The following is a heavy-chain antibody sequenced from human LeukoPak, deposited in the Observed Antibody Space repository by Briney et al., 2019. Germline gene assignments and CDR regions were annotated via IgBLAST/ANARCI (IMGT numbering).Heavy chain of an antibody. V-gene: IGHV1-69*05. CDR2: IIPIFGTA. Sequence: ASVKVSCKASGGTLRSYGISWVRQAPGQGLEWMGGIIPIFGTANFAQKFQGRVTITTDESTTTAYMELSSLRSDDTAVYYCGLSKARWLQLGDDALDFWGQGTMVTVSS. J-gene: IGHJ3*01. D-gene: IGHD5-24*01. CDR3: GLSKARWLQLGDDALDF. CDR1: GGTLRSYG.